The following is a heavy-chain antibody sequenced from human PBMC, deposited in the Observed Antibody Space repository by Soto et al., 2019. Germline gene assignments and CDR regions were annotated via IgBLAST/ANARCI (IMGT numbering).Heavy chain of an antibody. V-gene: IGHV1-3*01. Sequence: ASVKVSCKASGYTFTSYAMHWVRQAPGQRLEWMGWINSGNGNTKYSQKFQGRVTITRDTSASTAYMELSSLRSEDTAVYYCARDWAGTSYFDYWGQGTLVTVSS. CDR3: ARDWAGTSYFDY. D-gene: IGHD1-7*01. J-gene: IGHJ4*02. CDR1: GYTFTSYA. CDR2: INSGNGNT.